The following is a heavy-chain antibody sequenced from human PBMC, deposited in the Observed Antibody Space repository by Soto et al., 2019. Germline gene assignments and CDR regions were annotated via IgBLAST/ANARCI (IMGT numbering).Heavy chain of an antibody. CDR2: INAGNGNT. Sequence: ASVKVSCKASGYTFTSYAMHWVRQAPGQRLEWMGWINAGNGNTKYSQKFQGRVTITRDTSASTAYVELSSLRSEDTAVYYCASTPVRYSSSWSWFDPWGQGTLVTVSS. CDR1: GYTFTSYA. J-gene: IGHJ5*02. CDR3: ASTPVRYSSSWSWFDP. V-gene: IGHV1-3*01. D-gene: IGHD6-13*01.